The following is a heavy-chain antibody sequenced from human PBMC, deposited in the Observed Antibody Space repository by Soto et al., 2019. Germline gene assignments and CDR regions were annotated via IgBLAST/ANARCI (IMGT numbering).Heavy chain of an antibody. CDR2: IKSRSHGGTT. J-gene: IGHJ3*02. V-gene: IGHV3-15*01. Sequence: GGSLRLSCPASRFTVKNALVSGLLQTRGKGLEWVGSIKSRSHGGTTDYGPAVEGRVTISRDDAKSTQYLQINSLKVEDTAVFYCTKTYYQSWPAFDIWGQGIMVT. CDR1: RFTVKNAL. D-gene: IGHD3-3*02. CDR3: TKTYYQSWPAFDI.